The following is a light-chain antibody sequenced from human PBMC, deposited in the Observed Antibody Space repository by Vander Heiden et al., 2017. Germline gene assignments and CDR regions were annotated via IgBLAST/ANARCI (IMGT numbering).Light chain of an antibody. Sequence: DIQVTQSPSSLSASIGDRVTITCRASQNIRFNLNWYQQKPGKASKLLIYRASNLQSGVPSTFSGSGSGTDFTLTITSLQPEDFATYFCHQTYSSPYNVGQGTKLEI. CDR1: QNIRFN. CDR2: RAS. J-gene: IGKJ2*01. V-gene: IGKV1-39*01. CDR3: HQTYSSPYN.